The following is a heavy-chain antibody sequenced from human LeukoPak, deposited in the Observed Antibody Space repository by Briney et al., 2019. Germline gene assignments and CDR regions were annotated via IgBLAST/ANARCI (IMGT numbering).Heavy chain of an antibody. Sequence: PSETLSLTCTVSGYSISSGYYWGWIRQPPGKGLEWIGNIYHSGSTYYNPSLKSRVTISVDTSKNQFSLKLSSVTAADTAVYYCARPHYYDSSGWEHAFDIWGQGTMVTVSS. D-gene: IGHD3-22*01. CDR2: IYHSGST. J-gene: IGHJ3*02. CDR3: ARPHYYDSSGWEHAFDI. CDR1: GYSISSGYY. V-gene: IGHV4-38-2*02.